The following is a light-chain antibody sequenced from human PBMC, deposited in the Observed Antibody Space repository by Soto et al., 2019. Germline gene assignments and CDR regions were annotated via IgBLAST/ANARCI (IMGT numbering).Light chain of an antibody. Sequence: AIRMTQSPSSFSASTGDRVTITCRASQGISSYLAWYQQKPGKAPKLLIYAASTLQSGVPSRFSGSGPGTDFTLTISCLQSEDFATYYCQQYYSYPGGAFGQGTKVEIK. CDR1: QGISSY. V-gene: IGKV1-8*01. J-gene: IGKJ1*01. CDR3: QQYYSYPGGA. CDR2: AAS.